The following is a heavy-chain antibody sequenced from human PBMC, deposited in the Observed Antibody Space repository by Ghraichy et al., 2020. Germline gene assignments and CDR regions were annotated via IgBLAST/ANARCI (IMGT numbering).Heavy chain of an antibody. Sequence: GGSLRLSCAASGFTFSSYSMNWVRQAPGKGLEWVSSISSSSSYIYYADSVKGRFTISRDNAKNSLYLQMNSLRAEDTAVYYCARDDDDYGDYNRDYWGQGTLVTVSS. CDR1: GFTFSSYS. J-gene: IGHJ4*02. D-gene: IGHD4-17*01. CDR2: ISSSSSYI. V-gene: IGHV3-21*01. CDR3: ARDDDDYGDYNRDY.